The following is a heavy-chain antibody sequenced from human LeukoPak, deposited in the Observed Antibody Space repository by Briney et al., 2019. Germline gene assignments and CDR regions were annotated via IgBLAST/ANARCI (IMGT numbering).Heavy chain of an antibody. Sequence: ASVKVSCKASGYTFTGHYIQWVRQAPGQGLQWMGWMNPNSGDTRYSQKFQDRVTLTRDTSISTAYMELSRLRSDDTAMYYCARGSGYFFHGGFDIWGQGTMVTVSS. CDR1: GYTFTGHY. CDR3: ARGSGYFFHGGFDI. J-gene: IGHJ3*02. CDR2: MNPNSGDT. D-gene: IGHD3-22*01. V-gene: IGHV1-2*02.